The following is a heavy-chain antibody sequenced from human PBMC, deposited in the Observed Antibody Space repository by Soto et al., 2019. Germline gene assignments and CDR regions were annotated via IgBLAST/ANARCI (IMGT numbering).Heavy chain of an antibody. CDR3: ARLLGAAFDI. CDR2: INPSVGST. V-gene: IGHV1-46*01. Sequence: ASVKVACKASGYTFTSYDMHWVRQAPGQGLEWMGIINPSVGSTSYAQKVRDRVTMTTDTSTSTAYMELRSLRSDDTAVYYCARLLGAAFDIWGQGTMVTVSS. J-gene: IGHJ3*02. CDR1: GYTFTSYD.